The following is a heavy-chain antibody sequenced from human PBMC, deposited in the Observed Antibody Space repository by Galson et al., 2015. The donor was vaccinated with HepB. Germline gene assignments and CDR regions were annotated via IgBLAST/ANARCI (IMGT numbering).Heavy chain of an antibody. CDR1: GGTFSSYA. CDR2: IIPIFGTA. V-gene: IGHV1-69*13. D-gene: IGHD3-10*01. J-gene: IGHJ3*02. CDR3: ARAQSSGVAFDI. Sequence: SVKVSCKASGGTFSSYAISWVRQAPGQGLEWMGGIIPIFGTANYAQKFQGRVTITADESTSTAYMELSSLRSEDTAVYYCARAQSSGVAFDIWGQGTMVTVSS.